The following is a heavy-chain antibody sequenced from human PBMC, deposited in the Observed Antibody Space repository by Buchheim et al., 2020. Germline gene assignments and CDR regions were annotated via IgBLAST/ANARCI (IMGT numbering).Heavy chain of an antibody. D-gene: IGHD3-3*01. CDR1: GGSISSGGYY. CDR3: ARLRFLEWLLYRPTRGGMDV. V-gene: IGHV4-31*03. Sequence: QVQLQESGPGLVKPSQTLSLTCTVSGGSISSGGYYWSWIRQHPGKGLEWIGEINHSGSTNYNPSLKSRVTISVDTSKNQFSLKLSSVTAADTAVYYCARLRFLEWLLYRPTRGGMDVWGQGTT. CDR2: INHSGST. J-gene: IGHJ6*02.